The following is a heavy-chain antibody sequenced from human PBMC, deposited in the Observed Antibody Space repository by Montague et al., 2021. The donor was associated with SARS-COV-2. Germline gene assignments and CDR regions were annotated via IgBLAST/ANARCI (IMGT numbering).Heavy chain of an antibody. Sequence: SETLSLTCTVSGGSISSPYYYWVWIRQSPGKGLEWIGSISYTGRTYYNPSLRSPVSVTMDTSKNHFSLSLISVTVADTSVYFCARQLPSYCATINCYPYYFDGWGQGALVTVSS. D-gene: IGHD2-8*01. V-gene: IGHV4-39*01. CDR2: ISYTGRT. CDR1: GGSISSPYYY. CDR3: ARQLPSYCATINCYPYYFDG. J-gene: IGHJ4*02.